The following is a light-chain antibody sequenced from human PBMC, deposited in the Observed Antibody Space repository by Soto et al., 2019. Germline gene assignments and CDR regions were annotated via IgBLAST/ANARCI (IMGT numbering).Light chain of an antibody. Sequence: EIVLTQSPGTLSLSPGERATLSCRASQSVTNLHLAWHEQKPGQAPMLLLFGVSSRAAGIPDRFSGSGSGTDFSLTISSLEPEDYAVYYCHQYDQPTRTFGGGTKVDIK. CDR2: GVS. V-gene: IGKV3-20*01. CDR1: QSVTNLH. J-gene: IGKJ4*01. CDR3: HQYDQPTRT.